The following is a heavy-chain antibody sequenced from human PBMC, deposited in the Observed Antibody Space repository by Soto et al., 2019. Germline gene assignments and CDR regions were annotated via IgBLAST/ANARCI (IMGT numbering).Heavy chain of an antibody. J-gene: IGHJ4*02. Sequence: SETLSHTCAVYGGSFSGYYWSWILQPPGEGLEGIGEINHSGSTNYNPSLKRRVTISVDTSKNQFSLKLSSVTAADTAVYYCARARITMVRGVITPTYFDYWGQGTLVTVS. CDR2: INHSGST. CDR1: GGSFSGYY. D-gene: IGHD3-10*01. CDR3: ARARITMVRGVITPTYFDY. V-gene: IGHV4-34*01.